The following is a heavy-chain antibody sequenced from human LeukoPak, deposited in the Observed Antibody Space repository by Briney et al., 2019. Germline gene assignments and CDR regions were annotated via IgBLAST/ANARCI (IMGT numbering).Heavy chain of an antibody. Sequence: PGRSLRLSCVASGFIFSYYGIHWVRQAPGKGLEWVAVISYDGSRKYYADSVKGRFTISRDNSKNTLYLQMNSLRAEDTAVYYCATEGYGEVAFDIWGQGTMVTVSS. CDR1: GFIFSYYG. D-gene: IGHD4-17*01. CDR3: ATEGYGEVAFDI. V-gene: IGHV3-30*03. CDR2: ISYDGSRK. J-gene: IGHJ3*02.